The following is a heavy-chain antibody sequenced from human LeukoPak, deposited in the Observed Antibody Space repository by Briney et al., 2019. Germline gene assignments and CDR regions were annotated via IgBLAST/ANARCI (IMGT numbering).Heavy chain of an antibody. CDR2: IYYSRST. J-gene: IGHJ4*02. CDR3: ARDGYNSGYFEY. V-gene: IGHV4-30-4*01. D-gene: IGHD5-24*01. Sequence: SQTLSLTCTVSGASISSGGYYWNWIRQPPGKGLEWIGYIYYSRSTSYSPSLKSRLTISVDTSKNQFSRKLSSVTAADTAVYYCARDGYNSGYFEYWGQGTLVTVSS. CDR1: GASISSGGYY.